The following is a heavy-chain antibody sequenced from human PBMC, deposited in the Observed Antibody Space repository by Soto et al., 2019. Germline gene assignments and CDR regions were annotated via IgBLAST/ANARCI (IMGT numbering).Heavy chain of an antibody. J-gene: IGHJ3*02. V-gene: IGHV1-46*01. CDR3: ARVHYYDSSGSSRGAFDI. CDR2: INPSGGST. CDR1: GYTFTSYY. D-gene: IGHD3-22*01. Sequence: ASVKVSCKASGYTFTSYYMHWVRQAPGQGLEWMGIINPSGGSTSYAQKFQGRVTMTRDTSTSTVYMELSSLRSEDTALYYCARVHYYDSSGSSRGAFDIWGQGTMVTVSS.